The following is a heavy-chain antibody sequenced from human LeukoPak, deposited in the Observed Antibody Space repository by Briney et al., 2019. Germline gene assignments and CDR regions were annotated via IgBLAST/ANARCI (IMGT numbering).Heavy chain of an antibody. D-gene: IGHD6-13*01. J-gene: IGHJ3*01. V-gene: IGHV3-21*04. Sequence: GGSLRLSYAASGFTFSSYSMNWVRQAPGKGLEWVSSISSSSSYIYYADSVKGRFTISRDNSKNTLYLQMNSLRVDDTAVYYCARDKGSSWSDAFDVWGQGTTVTVSS. CDR2: ISSSSSYI. CDR3: ARDKGSSWSDAFDV. CDR1: GFTFSSYS.